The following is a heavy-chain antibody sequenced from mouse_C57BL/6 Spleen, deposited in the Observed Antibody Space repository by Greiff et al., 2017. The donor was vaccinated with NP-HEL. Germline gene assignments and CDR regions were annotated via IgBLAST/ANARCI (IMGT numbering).Heavy chain of an antibody. J-gene: IGHJ2*01. Sequence: EVQLQQSGPELVKPGASVKISCKASGYTFTDYYMNWVKQSHGKSLEWIGDINPNNGGTSYNQKFKGKATLTVDKYSSTAYMELKSLTSKDSAVYDCARRVPITTVVGNYFDYWGQGTTLTVSS. D-gene: IGHD1-1*01. CDR3: ARRVPITTVVGNYFDY. CDR1: GYTFTDYY. CDR2: INPNNGGT. V-gene: IGHV1-26*01.